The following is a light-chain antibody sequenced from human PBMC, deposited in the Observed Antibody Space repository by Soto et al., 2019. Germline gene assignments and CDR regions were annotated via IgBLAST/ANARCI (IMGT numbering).Light chain of an antibody. CDR3: QVWDSDSDHYV. CDR1: IIGSKS. CDR2: DDT. J-gene: IGLJ1*01. V-gene: IGLV3-21*02. Sequence: SYELTQPPSVSVAPGQTARITCREDIIGSKSVHWYQQKPGQAPVLVTSDDTDRPSGIRERFSGSNSGNTATLTIDRVEPGDEADYYCQVWDSDSDHYVFGSGTKVTVL.